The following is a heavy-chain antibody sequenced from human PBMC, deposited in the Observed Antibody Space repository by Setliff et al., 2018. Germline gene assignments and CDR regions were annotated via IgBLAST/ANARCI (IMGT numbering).Heavy chain of an antibody. CDR2: IYTSGST. CDR3: AREPTNTNYYYLDV. CDR1: GGSISNYY. V-gene: IGHV4-4*08. J-gene: IGHJ6*03. Sequence: SETLSLTCTVSGGSISNYYWTWIRQPPGKGLDWIGYIYTSGSTNYNPSLKSRVTLSVDTSKNQFSLKVSSVTAADTAVYYCAREPTNTNYYYLDVWGRGTTVTVSS. D-gene: IGHD2-8*01.